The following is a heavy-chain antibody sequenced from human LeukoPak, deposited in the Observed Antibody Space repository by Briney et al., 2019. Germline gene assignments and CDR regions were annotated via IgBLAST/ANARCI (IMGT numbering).Heavy chain of an antibody. CDR1: GFTFRNYG. V-gene: IGHV3-30*02. CDR2: IRYDGNNK. Sequence: PGGSLRLSCGASGFTFRNYGMLWVRQAPGKGLEWVAFIRYDGNNKLYADSMKGRFTISRDNSKNTLYLQMNSLRAEDTAVYYCAKGPGSYVHYYYYMDVWGKGTTVTISS. D-gene: IGHD1-26*01. J-gene: IGHJ6*03. CDR3: AKGPGSYVHYYYYMDV.